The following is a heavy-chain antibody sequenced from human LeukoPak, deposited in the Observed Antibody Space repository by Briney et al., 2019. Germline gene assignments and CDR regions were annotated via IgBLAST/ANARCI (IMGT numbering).Heavy chain of an antibody. CDR2: IYHSGST. CDR3: ARGRTTYDFWSGYYKDNWFDP. D-gene: IGHD3-3*01. Sequence: SETLSLTCAVSGGSISRGGYSWSWIRQPPGKGLEWIGYIYHSGSTYYNPSLKSRVTISVDTSKNQFSLKLSSVTAADTAVYYCARGRTTYDFWSGYYKDNWFDPWGQGTLVTVSS. CDR1: GGSISRGGYS. J-gene: IGHJ5*02. V-gene: IGHV4-30-2*01.